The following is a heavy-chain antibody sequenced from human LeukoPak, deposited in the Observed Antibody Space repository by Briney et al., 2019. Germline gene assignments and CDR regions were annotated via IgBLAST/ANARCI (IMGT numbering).Heavy chain of an antibody. Sequence: KPSETLSLTCTVSAGSINSHYWSWPRQAPGKGLVWIGYMYDSVRTKDNPTLKSRLTLSADTPKNQFSLRLSSVTAADTATYYCATIKRGSIYGYFDFWGQGILVTVSS. V-gene: IGHV4-59*11. CDR1: AGSINSHY. CDR2: MYDSVRT. CDR3: ATIKRGSIYGYFDF. J-gene: IGHJ4*02. D-gene: IGHD5-18*01.